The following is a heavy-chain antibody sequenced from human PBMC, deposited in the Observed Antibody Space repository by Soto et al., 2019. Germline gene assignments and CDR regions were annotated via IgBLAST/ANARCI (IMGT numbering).Heavy chain of an antibody. CDR2: VSDDGSHT. CDR1: GFSFNTYT. V-gene: IGHV3-30-3*01. J-gene: IGHJ4*02. D-gene: IGHD3-9*01. Sequence: QVQLVESGGGVVQPGKSLRLSCVASGFSFNTYTMHWVRQAPGGGLEWVAIVSDDGSHTYYTDSVRGRFSISRDNSNSTLFLQMNTLTTADTAVYFCARDAPQLGRRGYFDVWGQGTLVTVSS. CDR3: ARDAPQLGRRGYFDV.